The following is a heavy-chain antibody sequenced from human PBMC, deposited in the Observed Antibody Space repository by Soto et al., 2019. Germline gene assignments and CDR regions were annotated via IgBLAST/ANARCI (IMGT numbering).Heavy chain of an antibody. CDR3: ATGLSPTVCGVGITPNDAFDS. D-gene: IGHD3-3*01. J-gene: IGHJ3*02. Sequence: QVPLVQSGAEVTKPGSSVKVSCKASGGSFGSYAINWVRQAPGQGPEWMGGIIPLFGTANYAQEFQGRVTITADASTTTAYMELSTLRSEDTAVSYFATGLSPTVCGVGITPNDAFDSWGPGQMVTAS. V-gene: IGHV1-69*01. CDR2: IIPLFGTA. CDR1: GGSFGSYA.